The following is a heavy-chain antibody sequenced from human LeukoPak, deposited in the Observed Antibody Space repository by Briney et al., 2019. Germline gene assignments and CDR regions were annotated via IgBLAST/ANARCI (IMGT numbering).Heavy chain of an antibody. D-gene: IGHD2-15*01. V-gene: IGHV3-33*07. CDR1: GFTFCSYG. J-gene: IGHJ4*02. Sequence: PGGSLRLSCSASGFTFCSYGRYRLRQAPGKGLEWVAIIWYDGSNIYYADSVKGRFTISRDNSKNTLFLQMSSLRAEDTALYYCARDFCSGGSCFLFACSGQGTLVTVSS. CDR2: IWYDGSNI. CDR3: ARDFCSGGSCFLFAC.